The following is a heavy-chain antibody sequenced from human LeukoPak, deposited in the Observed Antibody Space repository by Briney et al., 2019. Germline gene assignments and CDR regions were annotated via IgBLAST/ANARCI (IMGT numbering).Heavy chain of an antibody. Sequence: SETLSLTCTVSGGSLRSSNYYWGWIRQPPGKGLEWIGSIYYSGSSYYTPSLKSRLTISVDTSKDQFSLKLTSVTAADTAVYYCAASGYSTRWYYYDFWGQGTLVTVSS. V-gene: IGHV4-39*01. CDR3: AASGYSTRWYYYDF. CDR1: GGSLRSSNYY. CDR2: IYYSGSS. D-gene: IGHD2-8*01. J-gene: IGHJ4*02.